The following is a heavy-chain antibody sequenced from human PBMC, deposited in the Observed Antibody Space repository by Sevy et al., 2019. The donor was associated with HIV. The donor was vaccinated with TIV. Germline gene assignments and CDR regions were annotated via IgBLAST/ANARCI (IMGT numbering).Heavy chain of an antibody. Sequence: ASVKVSCKVSGYTLTKLPMHWVRQAPGKGLEWMGGFDPEDGETIYAQRFQGRVTMTEDTYTDTAYMELSSLGSEDTAVYYCATLDFWSENPFYGTDVWGQGTTVTVSS. CDR1: GYTLTKLP. V-gene: IGHV1-24*01. CDR3: ATLDFWSENPFYGTDV. J-gene: IGHJ6*02. CDR2: FDPEDGET. D-gene: IGHD3-3*01.